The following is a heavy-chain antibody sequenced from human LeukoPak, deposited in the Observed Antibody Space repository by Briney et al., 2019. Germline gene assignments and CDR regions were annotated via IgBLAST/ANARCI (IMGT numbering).Heavy chain of an antibody. CDR3: ARLGCCSGGSCKKEYYYYYGMDV. V-gene: IGHV1-18*01. J-gene: IGHJ6*02. CDR1: GYTFTSYG. D-gene: IGHD2-15*01. CDR2: ISAYNGNT. Sequence: PGASVKVSCKASGYTFTSYGISWVRQAPGQGLEWMGWISAYNGNTNYAQKLQGRVTMTTDTSTSTAYMELRSLRSDDTAVYYCARLGCCSGGSCKKEYYYYYGMDVWGQGTTVTVSS.